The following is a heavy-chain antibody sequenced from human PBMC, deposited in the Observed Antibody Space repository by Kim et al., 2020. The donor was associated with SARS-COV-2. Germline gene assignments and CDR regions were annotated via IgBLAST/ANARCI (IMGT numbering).Heavy chain of an antibody. CDR2: IGTAGDT. Sequence: GGSLRLSCAASGFTFSSYDMHWVRQATGKGLEWVSAIGTAGDTFYPAYVKGRLTIFCGNATSSLHYQMTGLRAGDTAVYYCCTKSIAPSAIRWYFDLWGR. D-gene: IGHD2-2*01. V-gene: IGHV3-13*01. CDR3: CTKSIAPSAIRWYFDL. CDR1: GFTFSSYD. J-gene: IGHJ2*01.